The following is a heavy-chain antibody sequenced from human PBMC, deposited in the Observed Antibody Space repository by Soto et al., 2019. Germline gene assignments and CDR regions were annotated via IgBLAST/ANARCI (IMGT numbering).Heavy chain of an antibody. CDR2: ISWNSGSI. Sequence: EVQLVESGGGLVQPGRSLRLSCAASGFTFDDYAMHWVRQAPGKGLEWVSGISWNSGSIGYADSVKGRFTISRDNAKNSLYLQMNSLRAEDTALYYCAKDNSHYVGNFVFDYWGQGTLVTVSS. J-gene: IGHJ4*02. CDR1: GFTFDDYA. V-gene: IGHV3-9*01. D-gene: IGHD5-12*01. CDR3: AKDNSHYVGNFVFDY.